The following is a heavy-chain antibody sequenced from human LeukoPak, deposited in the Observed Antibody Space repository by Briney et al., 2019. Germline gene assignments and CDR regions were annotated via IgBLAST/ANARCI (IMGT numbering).Heavy chain of an antibody. CDR3: ARVTRFGLPHSGYWYFDI. V-gene: IGHV4-39*07. D-gene: IGHD3-10*01. CDR2: IYYSGST. J-gene: IGHJ2*01. CDR1: GGSISSSSYY. Sequence: PSETLSLTCTVSGGSISSSSYYWGWIRQPPGKGLEWIGSIYYSGSTYYNPSLKSRVTISVDTSKNQFSLKLSSVTAADTAVYYCARVTRFGLPHSGYWYFDIWGRGTLVTVSS.